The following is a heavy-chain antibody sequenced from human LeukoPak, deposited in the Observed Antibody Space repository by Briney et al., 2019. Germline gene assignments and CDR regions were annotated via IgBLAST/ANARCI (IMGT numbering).Heavy chain of an antibody. V-gene: IGHV1-69*04. CDR3: ARDPQWPQNWFDP. CDR1: GGTFTRYA. CDR2: IIPILGVT. D-gene: IGHD6-19*01. Sequence: GASVKVSCKASGGTFTRYAISWVRQAPGQGLEWMGRIIPILGVTDYSQKFQGRVTITADKSTSTAYMELSSLRSEDTAMYYCARDPQWPQNWFDPWGQGTLVTVSS. J-gene: IGHJ5*02.